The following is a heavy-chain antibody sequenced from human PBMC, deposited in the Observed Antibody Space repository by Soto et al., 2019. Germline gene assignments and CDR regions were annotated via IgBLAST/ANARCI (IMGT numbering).Heavy chain of an antibody. V-gene: IGHV1-24*01. Sequence: ASVKVSCKVSGYTLTELSMHWVRQAPGKGLEWMGGFDPEDGETIYAQKFQGRVTMTEDTSTDTAYMELSSLRSEDTAVYYCATSLDLYDSGALNPPNWGQGTLVTVSS. D-gene: IGHD3-22*01. CDR1: GYTLTELS. CDR2: FDPEDGET. CDR3: ATSLDLYDSGALNPPN. J-gene: IGHJ4*02.